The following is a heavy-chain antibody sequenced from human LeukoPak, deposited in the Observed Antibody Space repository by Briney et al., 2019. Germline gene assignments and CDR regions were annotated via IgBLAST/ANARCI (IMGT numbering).Heavy chain of an antibody. Sequence: SETLSLTCAVSGGSFSGYYWSWTRQPPGKGLEWIGEINYSGSTNYNPSLKSRVTISVDTSKNQFSLKLSSVTAADTAVYYCARQPLNIAARPERYWYFDLWGRGTLVTVSS. CDR3: ARQPLNIAARPERYWYFDL. CDR2: INYSGST. D-gene: IGHD6-6*01. J-gene: IGHJ2*01. V-gene: IGHV4-34*01. CDR1: GGSFSGYY.